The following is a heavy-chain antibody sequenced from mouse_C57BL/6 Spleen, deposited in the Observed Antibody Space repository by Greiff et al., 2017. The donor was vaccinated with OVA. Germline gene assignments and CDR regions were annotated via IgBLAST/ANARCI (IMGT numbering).Heavy chain of an antibody. J-gene: IGHJ2*01. D-gene: IGHD2-4*01. CDR2: IYPGDGDT. CDR1: GYAISSYW. Sequence: QVHVKQSGAELVKPGASVKISCKASGYAISSYWMYWVKQRPGKGLEWIGQIYPGDGDTNYNGKFKGKATLTADKSSSTAYMQLSSLTSEDSSVYFCARWRTMITSDYWGQGTTLTVSS. CDR3: ARWRTMITSDY. V-gene: IGHV1-80*01.